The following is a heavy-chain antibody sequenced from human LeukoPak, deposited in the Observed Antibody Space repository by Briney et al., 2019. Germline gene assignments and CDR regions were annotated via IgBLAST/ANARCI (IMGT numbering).Heavy chain of an antibody. J-gene: IGHJ4*02. V-gene: IGHV3-23*01. Sequence: PGGSLRLSCAASGFTFSSYWMSWVRQAPGKGLEWVSAISGSGGSTYYADSVKGRFTISRDNSKNTLYLQMNSLRAEDTAVYYCAKLSGMTTRRPIDYWGQGTLVTVSS. CDR2: ISGSGGST. D-gene: IGHD4-11*01. CDR3: AKLSGMTTRRPIDY. CDR1: GFTFSSYW.